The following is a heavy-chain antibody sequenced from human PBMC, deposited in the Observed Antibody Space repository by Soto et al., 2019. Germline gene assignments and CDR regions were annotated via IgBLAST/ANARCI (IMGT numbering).Heavy chain of an antibody. J-gene: IGHJ3*02. CDR1: GYTFTSYG. Sequence: GPEVKKPGASVKVSCKASGYTFTSYGISWVRQAPGPGLEWMGWISTYNGNPNYAQKLQGRVTMTTDTSTSTAYMELRSLRSYDTAVFYCARAPLYSTSPKSAFDIWGQGTVVTVSS. D-gene: IGHD6-6*01. CDR2: ISTYNGNP. CDR3: ARAPLYSTSPKSAFDI. V-gene: IGHV1-18*01.